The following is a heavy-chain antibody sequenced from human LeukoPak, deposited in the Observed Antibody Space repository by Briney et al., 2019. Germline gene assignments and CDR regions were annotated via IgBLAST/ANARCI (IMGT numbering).Heavy chain of an antibody. CDR3: ARVRTEWYIDL. CDR2: MKEDGGEK. V-gene: IGHV3-7*01. Sequence: GGSLRLSCAASGFIFSPYRVTWVRQAPGMELEWVANMKEDGGEKFYVDSVRGRFTISRDNAKNSVYLQMNSLRVEDTGVYYCARVRTEWYIDLWGRGTLVTVST. CDR1: GFIFSPYR. D-gene: IGHD2-8*02. J-gene: IGHJ2*01.